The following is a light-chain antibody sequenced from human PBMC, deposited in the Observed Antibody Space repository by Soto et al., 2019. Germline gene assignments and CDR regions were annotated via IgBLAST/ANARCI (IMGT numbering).Light chain of an antibody. Sequence: DIQMTQSPSTLSASVGDRVTITCRASQSISSWLVWYQQKPGKAPKLLIYDASSLESGVPSRFSGSGSGTEFTLTISSLQPDDFATYYCQQYNSYWTFGQGTKVDIK. J-gene: IGKJ1*01. CDR3: QQYNSYWT. CDR2: DAS. V-gene: IGKV1-5*01. CDR1: QSISSW.